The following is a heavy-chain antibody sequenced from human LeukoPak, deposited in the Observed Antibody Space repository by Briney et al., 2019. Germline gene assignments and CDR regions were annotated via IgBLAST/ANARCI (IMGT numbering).Heavy chain of an antibody. V-gene: IGHV3-23*01. J-gene: IGHJ4*02. Sequence: GGSLRLSCTASGFAFRDCAMSWVRQAPGKGLEWVSLITENGGNTYYPDSVRGRFTISRDNAKSTLYLQMNSLRVEDTALYYCAKQVGSGYGADFFDYWGQGTLVTVSS. D-gene: IGHD5-12*01. CDR1: GFAFRDCA. CDR3: AKQVGSGYGADFFDY. CDR2: ITENGGNT.